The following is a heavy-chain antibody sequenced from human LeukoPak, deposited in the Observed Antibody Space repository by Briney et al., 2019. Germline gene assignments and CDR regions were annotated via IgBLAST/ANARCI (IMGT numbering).Heavy chain of an antibody. J-gene: IGHJ4*02. V-gene: IGHV1-2*02. D-gene: IGHD3-10*01. Sequence: GASVTVSCKASGYTFTDINMYWVRQAPGQGLEWMGWINPKSGVTEYAQKFQGRVTMTRDTSISTTYMELSSLRSDDTAMYYCARNVGFYWGQGTLVTVSS. CDR3: ARNVGFY. CDR2: INPKSGVT. CDR1: GYTFTDIN.